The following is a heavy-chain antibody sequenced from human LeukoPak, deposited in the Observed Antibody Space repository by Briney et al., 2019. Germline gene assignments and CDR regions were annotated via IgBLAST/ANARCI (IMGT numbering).Heavy chain of an antibody. CDR3: AELGITMIGGV. D-gene: IGHD3-10*02. CDR1: GFTFSSYG. CDR2: ISSSGSTV. V-gene: IGHV3-48*03. J-gene: IGHJ6*04. Sequence: GGSLRLSCAASGFTFSSYGIHWVRQAPGKGLEWVSYISSSGSTVYYADSVKGRFTISRDNAKNSLYLQMNSLRAEDTAVYYCAELGITMIGGVWGKGTTVTISS.